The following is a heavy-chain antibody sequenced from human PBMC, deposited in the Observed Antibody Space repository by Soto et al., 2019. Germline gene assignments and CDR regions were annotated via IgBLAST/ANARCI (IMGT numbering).Heavy chain of an antibody. J-gene: IGHJ6*02. D-gene: IGHD2-2*01. CDR2: IYYSGST. Sequence: SETLSLTCTVSGGSISSGGYYWSWIRQHPGKGLEWIGYIYYSGSTYYNPSLKSRVTISVDTSKNQFSLKLSSVTAAATAVYYCARDRAYCSSTSCDHYAMDVWGQGTTVTVSS. V-gene: IGHV4-31*03. CDR3: ARDRAYCSSTSCDHYAMDV. CDR1: GGSISSGGYY.